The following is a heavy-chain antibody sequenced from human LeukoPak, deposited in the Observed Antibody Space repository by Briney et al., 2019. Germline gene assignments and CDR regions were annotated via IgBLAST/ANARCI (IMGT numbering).Heavy chain of an antibody. J-gene: IGHJ6*03. V-gene: IGHV4-39*07. CDR2: IYYSGST. D-gene: IGHD1-14*01. CDR3: AREVQKVFAMDV. Sequence: SETLSLTCTVSGGSISSSSYYWGWIRQPPGKGLEWIGSIYYSGSTYYNPSLKSRVTISVDTSKNQFSLKLSSVTAADTAVYYCAREVQKVFAMDVWGKGTTVTVSS. CDR1: GGSISSSSYY.